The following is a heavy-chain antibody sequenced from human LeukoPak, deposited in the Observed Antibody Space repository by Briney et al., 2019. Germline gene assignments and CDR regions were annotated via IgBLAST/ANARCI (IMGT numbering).Heavy chain of an antibody. CDR1: GGSVSSGSYY. J-gene: IGHJ6*02. D-gene: IGHD5-24*01. Sequence: SETLSLTCTVSGGSVSSGSYYWSWIRQPPGKGLEWIGYIYYSGSTNYNPSLKSRVTISVDTSKNQFSLKLSSVTAADTAVYYCAGAWPYYYYGMDVWGQGTTVTVSS. V-gene: IGHV4-61*01. CDR2: IYYSGST. CDR3: AGAWPYYYYGMDV.